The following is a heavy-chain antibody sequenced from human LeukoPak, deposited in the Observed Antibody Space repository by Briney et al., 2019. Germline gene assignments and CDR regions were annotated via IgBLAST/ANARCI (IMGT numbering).Heavy chain of an antibody. V-gene: IGHV4-39*01. CDR1: GGSISSSNYY. Sequence: KPSETLSLTCTVSGGSISSSNYYWGWIRQPPGKGLEWIGNIYYTGSSYYNPSLKSRVTISVDTSKNQFSLKLSSVTAAGTAVYYCARHKKSIVDTDMGPWGQGTLVTVSS. D-gene: IGHD5-18*01. J-gene: IGHJ5*02. CDR3: ARHKKSIVDTDMGP. CDR2: IYYTGSS.